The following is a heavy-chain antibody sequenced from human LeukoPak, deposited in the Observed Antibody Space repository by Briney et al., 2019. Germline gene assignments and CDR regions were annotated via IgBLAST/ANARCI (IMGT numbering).Heavy chain of an antibody. V-gene: IGHV4-34*01. CDR1: GGSFSGYY. CDR3: ARGRENYDFWSGYYTGYFDY. Sequence: KPSETLSLTCAVYGGSFSGYYWSWIRQPPGKGLEWIGEINHSGSTNYNPSLKSRVTISVDTSKNQFSLKLSSVTAADTAVYYCARGRENYDFWSGYYTGYFDYWGQGTLVTVSS. CDR2: INHSGST. J-gene: IGHJ4*02. D-gene: IGHD3-3*01.